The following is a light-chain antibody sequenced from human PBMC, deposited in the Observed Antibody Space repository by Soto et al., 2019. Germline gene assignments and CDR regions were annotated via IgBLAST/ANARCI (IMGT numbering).Light chain of an antibody. J-gene: IGLJ2*01. CDR2: SSN. V-gene: IGLV1-44*01. Sequence: QSVLTKPPSASGTPGQRFTISCSGSSSNIGSNTVNWYQQLPGTAPKLLMYSSNQRPSGVPDRFSGSKSGTSASLAISGLQSEDEADYYCAAWDDSLNGPVFGGGTKVTVL. CDR1: SSNIGSNT. CDR3: AAWDDSLNGPV.